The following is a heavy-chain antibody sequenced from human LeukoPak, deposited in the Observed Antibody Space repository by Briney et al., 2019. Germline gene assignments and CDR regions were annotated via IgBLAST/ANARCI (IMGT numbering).Heavy chain of an antibody. CDR3: ARETSLAGFASGLGFNY. Sequence: PSETLSLTCSVYGGSFSGYYWSWIRQPPGKGLEWIGEINLSGSTTYNPSLKSRVTMSIDTSKNQFSLMLTSVTAADTATYYCARETSLAGFASGLGFNYWGQGILVTVSS. J-gene: IGHJ4*02. CDR2: INLSGST. D-gene: IGHD6-19*01. CDR1: GGSFSGYY. V-gene: IGHV4-34*01.